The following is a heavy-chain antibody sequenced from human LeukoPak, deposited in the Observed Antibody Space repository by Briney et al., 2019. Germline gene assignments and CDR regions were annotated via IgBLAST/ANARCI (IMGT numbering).Heavy chain of an antibody. Sequence: GGSLRLSCAASGFTFSSYSMNWVRQAPGKGLEGVSSISSSSSYIYYADSVKGRFNISRDNAKNSLYLKMNSLRAEDTAVYYCASGLRSHDYWGQGNLVTVSS. CDR3: ASGLRSHDY. D-gene: IGHD4-17*01. CDR2: ISSSSSYI. CDR1: GFTFSSYS. V-gene: IGHV3-21*01. J-gene: IGHJ4*02.